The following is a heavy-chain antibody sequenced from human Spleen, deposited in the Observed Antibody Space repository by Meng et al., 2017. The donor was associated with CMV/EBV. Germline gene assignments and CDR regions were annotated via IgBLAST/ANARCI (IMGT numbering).Heavy chain of an antibody. J-gene: IGHJ4*02. D-gene: IGHD1-26*01. V-gene: IGHV1-69*10. Sequence: SVKVSCKASGGSFRTYTVYWVRRTPGQGLEWMGGVFAILTKPNYAQKFQGRLTMTRDTSTSTVYMELSSLTSDDTAVYYCARLRDYGFSGIYWGSLGYWAQGTLVTVSS. CDR2: VFAILTKP. CDR3: ARLRDYGFSGIYWGSLGY. CDR1: GGSFRTYT.